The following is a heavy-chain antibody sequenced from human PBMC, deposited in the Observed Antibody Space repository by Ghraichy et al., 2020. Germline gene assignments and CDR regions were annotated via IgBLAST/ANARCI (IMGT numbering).Heavy chain of an antibody. J-gene: IGHJ5*02. CDR3: AREGYCSGSSCHGSSFYNWFDP. CDR2: IYNSGST. CDR1: GGSISSYY. D-gene: IGHD2-2*01. V-gene: IGHV4-59*01. Sequence: SETLSLTCTVSGGSISSYYWSWIRQPPGKGLEWIGYIYNSGSTYYNPSLMSRVTISVDTSKNQLSLKLRSVTAADTAVYYCAREGYCSGSSCHGSSFYNWFDPWGQGILVAVSS.